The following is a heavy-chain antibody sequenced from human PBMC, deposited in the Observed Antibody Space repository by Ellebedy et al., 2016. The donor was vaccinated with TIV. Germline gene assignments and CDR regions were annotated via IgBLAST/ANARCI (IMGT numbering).Heavy chain of an antibody. CDR3: AREGMGIVGAAYFDY. V-gene: IGHV4-38-2*02. D-gene: IGHD1-26*01. J-gene: IGHJ4*02. Sequence: SETLSLXXTVSGYSISSGYYWGWIRQPPGKGLEWIGSIYHSGSTYYNPSLKSRVTISVDTSKNQFSLKLSSVTAADTAVYYCAREGMGIVGAAYFDYWGQGTLVTVSS. CDR1: GYSISSGYY. CDR2: IYHSGST.